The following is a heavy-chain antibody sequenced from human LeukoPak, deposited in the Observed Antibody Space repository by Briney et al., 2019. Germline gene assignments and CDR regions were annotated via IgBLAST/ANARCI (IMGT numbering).Heavy chain of an antibody. Sequence: GGSLRLSCAASGFTVSSNYMSWVRQAPGKGLEWVSVIYSGGSTYYADSVKGRFTISRDNSKNTLYLQMNSLRAEDTAVYYCARAKGYYYMDVWGKGTTVTISS. J-gene: IGHJ6*03. CDR2: IYSGGST. CDR1: GFTVSSNY. CDR3: ARAKGYYYMDV. V-gene: IGHV3-66*01.